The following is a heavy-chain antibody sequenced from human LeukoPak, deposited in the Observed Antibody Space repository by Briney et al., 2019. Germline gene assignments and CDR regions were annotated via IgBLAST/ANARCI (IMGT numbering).Heavy chain of an antibody. Sequence: PGGSLRLSCAASGFTFSSYAMSWVRQAPGKGLEWVSAISGSGGSTYHADSVKGRFTISRDNSKNTLYLQMNSLRAEDTAVYYCAKDSSLRPPGGFTLNYFDYWGQGTLVTVSS. CDR1: GFTFSSYA. V-gene: IGHV3-23*01. J-gene: IGHJ4*02. D-gene: IGHD3-16*01. CDR3: AKDSSLRPPGGFTLNYFDY. CDR2: ISGSGGST.